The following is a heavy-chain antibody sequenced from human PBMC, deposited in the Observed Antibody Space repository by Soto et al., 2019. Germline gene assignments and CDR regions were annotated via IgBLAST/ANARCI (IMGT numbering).Heavy chain of an antibody. CDR1: GGSISSSSYY. CDR3: ARVGSYCSSTSCYEISY. CDR2: IYYSGST. V-gene: IGHV4-39*01. D-gene: IGHD2-2*01. Sequence: QLQLQESGPGLVKPSETLSLTCTVSGGSISSSSYYWGWIRQPPGKGLEWIGSIYYSGSTYYNPSLRRRVTISVDTSKNQVSLKLSSVTAADTAVYYCARVGSYCSSTSCYEISYWGKGPLVNVSS. J-gene: IGHJ4*02.